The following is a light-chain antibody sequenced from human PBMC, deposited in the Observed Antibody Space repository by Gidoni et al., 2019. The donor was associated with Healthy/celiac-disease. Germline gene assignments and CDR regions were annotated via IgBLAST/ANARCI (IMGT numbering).Light chain of an antibody. V-gene: IGLV2-18*02. J-gene: IGLJ2*01. Sequence: QSALTQPPSVSGSPGQSVTISCTGTSSDVGSSNRVSWYQQPPGTAPKLMIYEVSNRPSGVPDRFSGSKSGNTASLTISGLQAEDEADYYCSSYTSSSTLVFGGGTKLTVL. CDR3: SSYTSSSTLV. CDR2: EVS. CDR1: SSDVGSSNR.